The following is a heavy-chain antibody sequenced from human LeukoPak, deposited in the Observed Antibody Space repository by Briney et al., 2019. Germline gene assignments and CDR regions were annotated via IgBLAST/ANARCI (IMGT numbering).Heavy chain of an antibody. J-gene: IGHJ5*02. CDR3: ARERQWLGGNYNWFDP. CDR1: GGSISSYY. V-gene: IGHV4-59*01. CDR2: IDYSGST. D-gene: IGHD6-19*01. Sequence: SEPLSLTCTVSGGSISSYYWNLIRPPPGKGLGWIGYIDYSGSTNYTPSLKSRVTISVDTSKNQFSLTLSSVTAADTAVYYCARERQWLGGNYNWFDPWGQGTLVTVSS.